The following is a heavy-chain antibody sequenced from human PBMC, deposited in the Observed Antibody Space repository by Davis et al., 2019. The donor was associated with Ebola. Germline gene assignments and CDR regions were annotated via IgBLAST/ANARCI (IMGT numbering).Heavy chain of an antibody. Sequence: GGSLRLSCAASGFTFSSYSMNWVRQATGKGLEWVSAIGTAGDTYYPGSVKGRFTISRENAKNSLYLQMNSLRAEDTAVYYCARGSTIFGVVILEWSDAFDIWGQGTMVTVSS. V-gene: IGHV3-13*01. CDR1: GFTFSSYS. CDR2: IGTAGDT. CDR3: ARGSTIFGVVILEWSDAFDI. J-gene: IGHJ3*02. D-gene: IGHD3-3*01.